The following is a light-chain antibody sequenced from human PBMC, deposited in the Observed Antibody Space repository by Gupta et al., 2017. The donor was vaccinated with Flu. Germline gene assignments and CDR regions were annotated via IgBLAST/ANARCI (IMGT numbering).Light chain of an antibody. V-gene: IGKV3-11*01. J-gene: IGKJ5*01. CDR3: QHRSSWPSIT. CDR1: QTINRY. CDR2: GIS. Sequence: ATMSLSPGEVATLSCKAMQTINRYLTWYKQRPGQAPRLLIYGISNRAAGIPARFSGSGSGTDFSLTISSQEREDFAVYYCQHRSSWPSITFGQGTRLEIK.